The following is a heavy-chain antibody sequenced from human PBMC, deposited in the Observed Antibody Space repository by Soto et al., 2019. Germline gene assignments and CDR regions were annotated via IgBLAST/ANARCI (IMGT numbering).Heavy chain of an antibody. D-gene: IGHD6-6*01. Sequence: QVQLVQSGAEVKKPGSSVKVSCKASGYTFTGYYMHWVRQAPGQGLEWMGWINPNSGGTNYAQKFQGWVTMTRDTSISTAYMELSRLRSDDTAVYYCARDLGWGIAARPAGYYGMDVWGQGTTVTVSS. CDR1: GYTFTGYY. CDR3: ARDLGWGIAARPAGYYGMDV. CDR2: INPNSGGT. V-gene: IGHV1-2*04. J-gene: IGHJ6*02.